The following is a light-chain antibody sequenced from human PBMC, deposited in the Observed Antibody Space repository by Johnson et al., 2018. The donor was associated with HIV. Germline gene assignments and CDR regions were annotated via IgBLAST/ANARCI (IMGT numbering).Light chain of an antibody. CDR3: GTWDSSLIVGV. V-gene: IGLV1-51*01. Sequence: QSVLTQPPSVSAAPGQKVTISCSGSSSNIGNNYVSWYQQLPGTAPKVLIYDNNKRPSGIPDRFSGSKSGTSATLGITGLQTGDEADYYCGTWDSSLIVGVFGTATKVTVL. CDR2: DNN. CDR1: SSNIGNNY. J-gene: IGLJ1*01.